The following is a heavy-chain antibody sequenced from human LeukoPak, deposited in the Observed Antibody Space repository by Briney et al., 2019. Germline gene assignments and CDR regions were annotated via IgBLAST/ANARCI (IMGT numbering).Heavy chain of an antibody. CDR1: GYSFTSSW. CDR3: ARQPGAGWFDP. V-gene: IGHV5-51*01. D-gene: IGHD3-10*01. J-gene: IGHJ5*02. Sequence: GESLKISCQASGYSFTSSWIGWARQMPGKGLEWMAIINPGDSDTRYSPSFQGQVTISADMSISTVYLQWGSLKASDTAMYYCARQPGAGWFDPWGQGTLVTVSS. CDR2: INPGDSDT.